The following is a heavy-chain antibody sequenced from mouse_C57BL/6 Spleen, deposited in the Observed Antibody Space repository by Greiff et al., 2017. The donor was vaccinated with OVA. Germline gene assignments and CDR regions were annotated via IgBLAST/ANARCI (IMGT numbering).Heavy chain of an antibody. D-gene: IGHD1-1*01. CDR1: GYTFTSYW. Sequence: QVQLQQPGAELVRPGTSVKLSCKASGYTFTSYWMHWVKQRPGQGLEWIGVIDPSDSYTNYNQKFKGKATLTVDTSSSTAYMQLSSLTSEDSAVYYFARSTVVATDYWGQGTTLTVSS. V-gene: IGHV1-59*01. CDR2: IDPSDSYT. CDR3: ARSTVVATDY. J-gene: IGHJ2*01.